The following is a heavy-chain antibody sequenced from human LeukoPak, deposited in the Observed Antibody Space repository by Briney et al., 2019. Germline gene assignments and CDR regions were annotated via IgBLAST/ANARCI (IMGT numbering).Heavy chain of an antibody. CDR1: GGSFSGYY. V-gene: IGHV4-39*01. CDR3: PRYHYDILTGTNWFDP. CDR2: IYYSGST. D-gene: IGHD3-9*01. Sequence: PSETLSLTCGVSGGSFSGYYWGWIRQSPGKGLEWIRSIYYSGSTYYNPSLKSRVTISVDTSKNQFSLKLSSVTAADTAVYYCPRYHYDILTGTNWFDPWGQGTLVTVSS. J-gene: IGHJ5*02.